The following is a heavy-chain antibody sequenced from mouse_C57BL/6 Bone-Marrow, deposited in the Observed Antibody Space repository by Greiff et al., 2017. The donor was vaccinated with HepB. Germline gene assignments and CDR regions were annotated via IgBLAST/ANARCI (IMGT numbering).Heavy chain of an antibody. CDR1: GYTFTSYW. CDR2: IHPNSGST. D-gene: IGHD2-1*01. CDR3: ARNPVLLSYYCDY. Sequence: QVQLQQPGAELVKPGASVKLSCKASGYTFTSYWMHWVNQRPGQGLEWIGMIHPNSGSTNYNEKFKSKATLTVDKSSSTAYMQLSSLTSEDSAVYDCARNPVLLSYYCDYWGQGTTLTVSS. V-gene: IGHV1-64*01. J-gene: IGHJ2*01.